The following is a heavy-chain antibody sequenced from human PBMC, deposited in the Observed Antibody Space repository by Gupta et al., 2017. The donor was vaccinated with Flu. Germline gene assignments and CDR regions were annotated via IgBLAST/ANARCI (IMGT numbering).Heavy chain of an antibody. J-gene: IGHJ4*02. V-gene: IGHV3-23*01. CDR1: GFTFSSFP. CDR3: AKGARLYYFDY. Sequence: EVQLLESGGGLVQPGGSLRLSCAASGFTFSSFPLSWVRRAPGKGLEWVSAISGSGGSTYYADSVKGRFTISRDNSKNTLYLQMNSLRAEDTAVYPGAKGARLYYFDYWGQGTLVTVSS. D-gene: IGHD2-21*02. CDR2: ISGSGGST.